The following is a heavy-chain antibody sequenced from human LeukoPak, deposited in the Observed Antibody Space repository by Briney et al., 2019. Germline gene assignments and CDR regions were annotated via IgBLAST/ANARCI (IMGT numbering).Heavy chain of an antibody. J-gene: IGHJ4*02. V-gene: IGHV4-34*01. CDR3: ARDPNYYDSSGPPSGFDY. D-gene: IGHD3-22*01. Sequence: SETLSLTCAVYGGSFSAYYWSWIRQPPVKGLEWIGEINHSGSTNYNPSLKSRVTISVDTSKNQFSLKLSSVTAADTAVYYCARDPNYYDSSGPPSGFDYWGQGTLVTVSS. CDR2: INHSGST. CDR1: GGSFSAYY.